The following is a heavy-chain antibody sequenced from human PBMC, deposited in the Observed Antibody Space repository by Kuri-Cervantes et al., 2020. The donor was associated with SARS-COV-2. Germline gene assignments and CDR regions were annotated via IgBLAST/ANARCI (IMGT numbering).Heavy chain of an antibody. CDR2: IYYSGST. V-gene: IGHV4-39*01. J-gene: IGHJ4*02. CDR1: GGSISSSSYY. D-gene: IGHD6-19*01. CDR3: ARGPWGVRGWYRAEYYFDY. Sequence: GSLRLSCTVFGGSISSSSYYWGWIRQPPGKGLEWIGSIYYSGSTYYNPSLKSRVTISVDTSKNQFSLKLSSVTAADTAVYYCARGPWGVRGWYRAEYYFDYWGQGTLVTVSS.